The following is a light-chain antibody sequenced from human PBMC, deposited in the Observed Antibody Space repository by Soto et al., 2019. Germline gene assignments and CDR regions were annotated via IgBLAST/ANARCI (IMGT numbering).Light chain of an antibody. V-gene: IGLV1-40*01. CDR1: SSNIGTGFG. CDR3: QSYDSSLSAVV. J-gene: IGLJ2*01. Sequence: QSALTQPPSVSGAPGQKITISCTGSSSNIGTGFGVHWYQQVPGTAPKLLIYGTTNRPSGVPDRFSGSKSGSSASLAITGLQAEDEADYYCQSYDSSLSAVVFGGGTKVTVL. CDR2: GTT.